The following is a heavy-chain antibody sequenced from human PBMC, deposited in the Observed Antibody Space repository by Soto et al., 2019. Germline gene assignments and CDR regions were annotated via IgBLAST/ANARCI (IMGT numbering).Heavy chain of an antibody. Sequence: GGSLRLSCAASGFTFSSYGMHWVCQAPGKGLEWVAVISYDGSNKYYADSVKGRFTISRDNSKNTLYLQMTSLRVEDRAIYYCVRGKVAAGFDYWGQGALVTVSS. CDR2: ISYDGSNK. CDR3: VRGKVAAGFDY. J-gene: IGHJ4*02. CDR1: GFTFSSYG. D-gene: IGHD6-13*01. V-gene: IGHV3-30*03.